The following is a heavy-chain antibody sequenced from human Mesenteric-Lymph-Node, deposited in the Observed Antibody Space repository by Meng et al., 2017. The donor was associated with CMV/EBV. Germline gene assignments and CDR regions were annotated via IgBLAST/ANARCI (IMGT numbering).Heavy chain of an antibody. D-gene: IGHD6-13*01. CDR1: GGSITNGDYY. Sequence: LRLSCTVSGGSITNGDYYWSWIRQPPGKGLEWIGHIYYTGNTYYNPSLKSRVSISVDTSKNHLSLKVNSVTAADTAVYYCARDVGSSWFYSGMDVWGQGTTVTVSS. V-gene: IGHV4-30-4*08. J-gene: IGHJ6*02. CDR2: IYYTGNT. CDR3: ARDVGSSWFYSGMDV.